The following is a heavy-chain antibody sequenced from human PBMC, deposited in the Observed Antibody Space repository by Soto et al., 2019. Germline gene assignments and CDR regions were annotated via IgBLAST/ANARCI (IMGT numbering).Heavy chain of an antibody. Sequence: GGSLRLSCAASGFTFSSYAMTWVRQAPGKGLEWVAVIWYDGSNKYYADSVKGRFTISRDNSKNTLYLQMNSLRAEDTAVYYCARPLLRYFDWSPFDYWGQGTLVTVSS. J-gene: IGHJ4*02. V-gene: IGHV3-33*08. D-gene: IGHD3-9*01. CDR3: ARPLLRYFDWSPFDY. CDR1: GFTFSSYA. CDR2: IWYDGSNK.